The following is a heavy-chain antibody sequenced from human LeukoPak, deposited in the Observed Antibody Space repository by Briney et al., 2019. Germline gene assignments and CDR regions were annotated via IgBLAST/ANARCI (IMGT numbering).Heavy chain of an antibody. J-gene: IGHJ4*02. CDR2: ISYDGSNK. D-gene: IGHD6-13*01. V-gene: IGHV3-30*04. CDR1: GLTFSSYA. CDR3: ASPKGKSSSWYGTFDY. Sequence: QAGGSLRLSCAASGLTFSSYAMHWVRQAPGKGLEWVAVISYDGSNKYYADSVKGRYTISRDNSKNTLYLQMNSLRAEDTAVYYCASPKGKSSSWYGTFDYWGQGTLVTVSS.